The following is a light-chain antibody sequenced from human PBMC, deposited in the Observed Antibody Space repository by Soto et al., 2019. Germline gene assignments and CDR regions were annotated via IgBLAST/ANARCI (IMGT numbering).Light chain of an antibody. CDR2: KAS. V-gene: IGKV1-5*03. CDR1: QNVSNW. Sequence: DVEMTQSPSTVPTSIGDRVTINCRASQNVSNWLAWYQQKPGKAPKLLIYKASRLESGVPSRFSAGGSGTDFTLTINSLQSDDFATYFCQQYSKESTFGQGTKLEIK. J-gene: IGKJ2*01. CDR3: QQYSKEST.